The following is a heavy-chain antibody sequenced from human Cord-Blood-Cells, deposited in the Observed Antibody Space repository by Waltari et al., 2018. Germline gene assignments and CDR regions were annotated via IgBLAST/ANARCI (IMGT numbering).Heavy chain of an antibody. V-gene: IGHV4-59*01. D-gene: IGHD5-18*01. CDR1: GGSISSYY. J-gene: IGHJ5*02. CDR3: AGNTAMVGWFDP. Sequence: QVQLQESGPGLVKPSETLSLTCTVSGGSISSYYWSWIRQPPGKGLEWIGYIYYSGSTTDNPSRKSRVTITVDTSKNQFSLKLSSVTAADTAVYYCAGNTAMVGWFDPWGQGTLVTVSS. CDR2: IYYSGST.